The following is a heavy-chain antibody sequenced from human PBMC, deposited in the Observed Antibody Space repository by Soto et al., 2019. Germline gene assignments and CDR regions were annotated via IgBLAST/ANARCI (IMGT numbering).Heavy chain of an antibody. J-gene: IGHJ5*02. CDR3: ARSMATTYNWFDP. Sequence: EPLSLTCTVSGGSISSYYWSWIRQPPGKGLEWIGYIYYSGSTNYNPSLKSRVTISVDTSKNQFSLKLSSVTAADTAVYYCARSMATTYNWFDPWGQGTLVTVSS. CDR1: GGSISSYY. V-gene: IGHV4-59*01. CDR2: IYYSGST. D-gene: IGHD5-18*01.